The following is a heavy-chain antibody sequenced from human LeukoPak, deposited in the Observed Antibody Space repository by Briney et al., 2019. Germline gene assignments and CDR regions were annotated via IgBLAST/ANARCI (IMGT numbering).Heavy chain of an antibody. J-gene: IGHJ4*02. CDR1: GSRLDDCD. Sequence: GRSLRPFCAPAGSRLDDCDIHSARHHAGEGLGWVSCISWNSGAMGYADSVKGRFTIYRDNANNSLYLHMNSLRQDDTAFYYCVKDRNYYGSGSVYFDYWGQGTLVTVSS. V-gene: IGHV3-9*01. D-gene: IGHD3-10*01. CDR3: VKDRNYYGSGSVYFDY. CDR2: ISWNSGAM.